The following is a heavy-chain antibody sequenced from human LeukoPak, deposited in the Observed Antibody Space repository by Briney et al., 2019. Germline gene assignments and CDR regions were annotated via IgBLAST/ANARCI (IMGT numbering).Heavy chain of an antibody. Sequence: SETLSLTCTVSGGSISSYYWSWIRQPPGKGLEWIGYIYYSGSTNYNPSLKSRVTISVDTSKNQFSLKLSSVTAADTAVYYCARDGPYYDILTGYYKSFDYWGQGTLVTVSS. D-gene: IGHD3-9*01. CDR2: IYYSGST. J-gene: IGHJ4*02. V-gene: IGHV4-59*01. CDR1: GGSISSYY. CDR3: ARDGPYYDILTGYYKSFDY.